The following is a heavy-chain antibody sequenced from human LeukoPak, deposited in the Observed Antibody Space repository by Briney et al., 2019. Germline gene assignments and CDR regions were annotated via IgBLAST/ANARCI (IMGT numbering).Heavy chain of an antibody. J-gene: IGHJ4*02. CDR3: ASSSSWDDFDY. CDR2: IYYSGST. V-gene: IGHV4-59*08. CDR1: GGSISSYY. D-gene: IGHD6-13*01. Sequence: SETLSLTCTVSGGSISSYYWSWIRQPPGKGLEWIGYIYYSGSTNYNPSLKSRVTISVDTSKNQFSLKLSSVTAADTAVYYCASSSSWDDFDYWGQGTLVTVSS.